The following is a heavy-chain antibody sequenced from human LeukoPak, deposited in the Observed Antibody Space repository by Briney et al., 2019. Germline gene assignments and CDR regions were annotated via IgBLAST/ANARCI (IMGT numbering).Heavy chain of an antibody. CDR2: ISGSGGST. Sequence: GGSLRLSCAASGFTFSSYAMSWVRQAPGKGLEWVSAISGSGGSTYYADSVKGRFTISRDNSKNTLYLQMNSLRAEDTAVYYCAKKRYSSSWFADYYYGMDVWGQGTTVTVSS. CDR3: AKKRYSSSWFADYYYGMDV. CDR1: GFTFSSYA. D-gene: IGHD6-13*01. J-gene: IGHJ6*02. V-gene: IGHV3-23*01.